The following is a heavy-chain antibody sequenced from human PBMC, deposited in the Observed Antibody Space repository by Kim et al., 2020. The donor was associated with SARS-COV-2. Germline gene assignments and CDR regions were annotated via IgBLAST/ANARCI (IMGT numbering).Heavy chain of an antibody. CDR1: GFTFSTYS. V-gene: IGHV3-21*01. J-gene: IGHJ4*02. Sequence: GGSLRLSCAASGFTFSTYSMNWVRQAPGKGLEWVSFISGSRSTFSYADSVKGRFTISRDNAKNPLYLQMNSLRAEDTAVYYCARIPTVTTQEDYWGQGTLVTVSS. CDR2: ISGSRSTF. D-gene: IGHD4-17*01. CDR3: ARIPTVTTQEDY.